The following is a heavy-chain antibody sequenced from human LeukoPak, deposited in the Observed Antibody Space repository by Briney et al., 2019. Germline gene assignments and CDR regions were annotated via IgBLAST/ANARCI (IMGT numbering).Heavy chain of an antibody. CDR1: GGSISSYY. CDR2: ICFSGST. J-gene: IGHJ4*02. CDR3: ARFDGSDFLTGYAYHFDY. D-gene: IGHD3-9*01. Sequence: SESLSLTCTVSGGSISSYYWSWIRQPPAKGLEWVGYICFSGSTNYNPALKSRVTISVDTSKNQFSLKPTPVTAADPAVYYCARFDGSDFLTGYAYHFDYWGPGIPVIASS. V-gene: IGHV4-59*01.